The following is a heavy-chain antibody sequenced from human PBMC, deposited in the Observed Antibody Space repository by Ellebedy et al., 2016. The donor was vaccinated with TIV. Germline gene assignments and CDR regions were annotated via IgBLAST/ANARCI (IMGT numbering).Heavy chain of an antibody. V-gene: IGHV3-21*01. Sequence: PGGSLRLSCAASGFTFSTYTMNRVRQAPGKGLEWVSSISSSSYYIYDADSVKGRFTISRDNAKNSLYLQLNSLRAEDTAVYYCASFYDRRLCDAGYCFEYWGQGTLVTVSS. D-gene: IGHD2/OR15-2a*01. CDR2: ISSSSYYI. J-gene: IGHJ4*02. CDR3: ASFYDRRLCDAGYCFEY. CDR1: GFTFSTYT.